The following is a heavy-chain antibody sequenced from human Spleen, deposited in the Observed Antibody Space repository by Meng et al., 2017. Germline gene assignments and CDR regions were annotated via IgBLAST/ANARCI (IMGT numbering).Heavy chain of an antibody. V-gene: IGHV3-33*01. CDR3: ARDRLLWSDDGAFDL. J-gene: IGHJ3*01. Sequence: GESLKISCAASGFSFSNYGMHWVRQAPGKGLEWEALIWYDGSNKYYGDSVKGRFTISRDNVKNTLYLQMSSLRVDDTAIYYCARDRLLWSDDGAFDLWGQGTMVTVSS. CDR2: IWYDGSNK. D-gene: IGHD3-10*01. CDR1: GFSFSNYG.